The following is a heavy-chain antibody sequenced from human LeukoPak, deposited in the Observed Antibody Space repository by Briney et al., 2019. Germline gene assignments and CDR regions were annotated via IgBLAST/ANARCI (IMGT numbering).Heavy chain of an antibody. D-gene: IGHD1-26*01. J-gene: IGHJ4*02. Sequence: SETLSLTCTVSGGSISSYYWGWIRQPPGKGLEWIGSIYYSGSTYYNPSLKSRVTISVDTSKKQFSLKLSSVTAADTAVYYCARGGAPGKSFDYWGQGTLVTVSS. CDR3: ARGGAPGKSFDY. CDR2: IYYSGST. CDR1: GGSISSYY. V-gene: IGHV4-39*07.